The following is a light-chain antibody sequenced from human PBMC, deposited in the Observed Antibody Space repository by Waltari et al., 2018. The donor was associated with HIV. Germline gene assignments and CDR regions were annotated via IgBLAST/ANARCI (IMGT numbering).Light chain of an antibody. CDR3: GTWDDSLSVVV. CDR1: SSNIGNYY. Sequence: QSVLTQPPSVSAAPGQKVTITCSGSSSNIGNYYVSWYQHLPGTAPKLPVYQNNKRPSGVPDRFSASRSGTSASLGITGLQTGDEADYYCGTWDDSLSVVVFGGGTKLTVL. V-gene: IGLV1-51*02. J-gene: IGLJ3*02. CDR2: QNN.